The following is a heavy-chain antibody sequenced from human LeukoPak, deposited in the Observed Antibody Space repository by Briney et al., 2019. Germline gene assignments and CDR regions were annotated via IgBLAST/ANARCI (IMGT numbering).Heavy chain of an antibody. CDR3: ARGPGGCSGGSCYHDY. CDR1: GYTFTTYD. CDR2: INTHTGDT. J-gene: IGHJ4*02. D-gene: IGHD2-15*01. V-gene: IGHV1-18*01. Sequence: GASAKVSCKASGYTFTTYDISWVRQAPGQGPEWMGWINTHTGDTRYGQKVQGRVTMTTDTSTSTAYMELRSLESDDTAVYFCARGPGGCSGGSCYHDYWGQGTLVTVSS.